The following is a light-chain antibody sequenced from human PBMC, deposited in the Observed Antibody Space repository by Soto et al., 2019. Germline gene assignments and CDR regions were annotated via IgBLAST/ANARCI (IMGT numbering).Light chain of an antibody. J-gene: IGLJ3*02. CDR2: DNN. CDR3: QSYDSSLSASV. Sequence: QSVLTQPPSVSGAPGQRVTISCTGISSNIGAGYDVHWYQQLPRTAPKLLISDNNNRPSGVPDRCSGSKSGTSASLAITGLQAEDEADYYCQSYDSSLSASVFGGGTKVTVL. CDR1: SSNIGAGYD. V-gene: IGLV1-40*01.